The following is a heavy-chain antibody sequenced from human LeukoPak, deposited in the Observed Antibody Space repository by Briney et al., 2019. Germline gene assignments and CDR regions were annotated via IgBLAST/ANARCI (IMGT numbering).Heavy chain of an antibody. CDR2: IRYDGSNK. Sequence: PGGSLRLSCAASGFTFSGYGMHWVRQAPGKGLEWVAFIRYDGSNKYYADSVKGRFTIFRDNAKNTLYLQMDSLRAEDTAVYYCASELAHCAGDCLQNWGQGTLVTVSS. J-gene: IGHJ4*02. D-gene: IGHD2-21*02. V-gene: IGHV3-30*02. CDR1: GFTFSGYG. CDR3: ASELAHCAGDCLQN.